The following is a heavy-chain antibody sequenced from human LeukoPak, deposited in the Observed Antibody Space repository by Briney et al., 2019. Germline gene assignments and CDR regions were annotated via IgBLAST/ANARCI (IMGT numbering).Heavy chain of an antibody. J-gene: IGHJ6*03. CDR3: ARDTVYGSGNLYYYYMDV. Sequence: ASVKVSCKASGYTFTGYYMHWVRQAPGLGLEWMGRINPNSGGTNYAQKFQGRVTMTRDTSISTAYMELSRLRSDDTAVYYCARDTVYGSGNLYYYYMDVWGKGTTVTVSS. CDR1: GYTFTGYY. D-gene: IGHD3-10*01. CDR2: INPNSGGT. V-gene: IGHV1-2*06.